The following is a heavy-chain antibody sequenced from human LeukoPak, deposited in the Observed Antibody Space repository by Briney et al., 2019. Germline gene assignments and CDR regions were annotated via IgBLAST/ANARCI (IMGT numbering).Heavy chain of an antibody. CDR1: GGSISSSSYY. J-gene: IGHJ3*02. D-gene: IGHD1-7*01. Sequence: SETLSLTCTVSGGSISSSSYYWGWIRQPPGMGLEWIGTIHYSGSTNYSPSLKSRVTISVDTSKNHFSLKLSSVTAADTAMYYCARALTGTTCAFEMWGQGTMVTVSS. CDR3: ARALTGTTCAFEM. CDR2: IHYSGST. V-gene: IGHV4-39*07.